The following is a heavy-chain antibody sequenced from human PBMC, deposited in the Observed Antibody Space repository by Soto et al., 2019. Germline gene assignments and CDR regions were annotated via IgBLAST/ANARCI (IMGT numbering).Heavy chain of an antibody. J-gene: IGHJ4*02. Sequence: QVQLQQWGAGLLKPSETLSLTCAVYGGSFSGYYWSWIRQRPGKGLEWIGEINHSGSTNYNPSLKSRVTISVDTSKNQFSLKLSSVTAADTAVYYCAREGPARRDGYNFLYWGQGTLVTVSS. V-gene: IGHV4-34*01. D-gene: IGHD5-12*01. CDR1: GGSFSGYY. CDR3: AREGPARRDGYNFLY. CDR2: INHSGST.